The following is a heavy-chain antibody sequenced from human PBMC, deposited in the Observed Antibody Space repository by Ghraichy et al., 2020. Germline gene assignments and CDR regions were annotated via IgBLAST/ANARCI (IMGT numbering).Heavy chain of an antibody. Sequence: GGSLRLSCTASGFTFGDYAVSWFRQAPGKGLEWVGFISSKAYGGTTEFAASVKGRFTLSRADSKSIAYLQMSSLKTEETGVYYCARDFMWGGGESPQHWGQGTLVTVSP. CDR3: ARDFMWGGGESPQH. CDR2: ISSKAYGGTT. CDR1: GFTFGDYA. D-gene: IGHD2-15*01. V-gene: IGHV3-49*03. J-gene: IGHJ1*01.